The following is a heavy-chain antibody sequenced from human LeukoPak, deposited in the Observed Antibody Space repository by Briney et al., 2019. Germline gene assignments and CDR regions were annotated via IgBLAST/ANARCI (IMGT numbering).Heavy chain of an antibody. CDR1: GFTFSSYE. CDR2: ISSSGSTI. Sequence: PGGSLRLSCAASGFTFSSYEMNWVRQAPGKGLEWVSYISSSGSTIYYADSVKGRFTISRDNAKNSLYLQMNSLRAEDTAVYYCAREDYDYVWGSKDSYGGQEPWSPSPQ. CDR3: AREDYDYVWGSKDSY. J-gene: IGHJ4*02. V-gene: IGHV3-48*03. D-gene: IGHD3-16*01.